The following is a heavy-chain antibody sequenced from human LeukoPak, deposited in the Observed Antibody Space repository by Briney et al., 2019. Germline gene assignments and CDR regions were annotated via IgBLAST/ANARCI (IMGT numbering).Heavy chain of an antibody. CDR1: GFTFDDYA. V-gene: IGHV3-9*01. CDR3: AKDYCSSTSCWGMDY. CDR2: ISWNSGSI. Sequence: GGSLRLSCAASGFTFDDYAMHWVRQAPGKGLEWVSGISWNSGSIGYADSVKGRFTISRDNAKNSLYLQMNSLRAEDTALYYCAKDYCSSTSCWGMDYWGQGTLVTVSS. J-gene: IGHJ4*02. D-gene: IGHD2-2*01.